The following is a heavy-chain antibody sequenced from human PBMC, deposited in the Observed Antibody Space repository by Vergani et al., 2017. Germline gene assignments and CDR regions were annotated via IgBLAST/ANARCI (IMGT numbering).Heavy chain of an antibody. D-gene: IGHD6-6*01. V-gene: IGHV4-59*08. CDR2: IYYSGST. CDR3: ARLSGEQLVRNYYYYMDV. Sequence: QVQLQESGPGLVKPSETLSLTCTVSGGSISSYYWSWIRQPPGKGLEWIGYIYYSGSTNYNPSLKSRVTISVDTSKNQFSLKLSSVTAADTAVYYCARLSGEQLVRNYYYYMDVWGKGTTVTVSS. CDR1: GGSISSYY. J-gene: IGHJ6*03.